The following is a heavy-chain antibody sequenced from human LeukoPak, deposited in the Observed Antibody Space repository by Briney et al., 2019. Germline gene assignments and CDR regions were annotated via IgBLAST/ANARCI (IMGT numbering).Heavy chain of an antibody. V-gene: IGHV3-30*02. CDR3: AKVTPVYDYVWGSYRYLDY. D-gene: IGHD3-16*02. CDR2: IRYDGSNK. Sequence: GGSLRLSCAASGFTFSSYGMHWVRQAPGKGLEWVAFIRYDGSNKYYADSVKGRFTISRDNSKNTLYLQMNSLRAEDTAVYYCAKVTPVYDYVWGSYRYLDYWGQGTLVTVSS. J-gene: IGHJ4*02. CDR1: GFTFSSYG.